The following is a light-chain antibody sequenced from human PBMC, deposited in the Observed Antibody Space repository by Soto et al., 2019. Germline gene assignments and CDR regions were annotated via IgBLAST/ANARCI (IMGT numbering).Light chain of an antibody. Sequence: QSVLTQPPSASGTPGQRVIISCSGSSSNIGSNDVDWYQQLPGTAPRLLIYRNSQRPSGVPDRFSGSKSGTSASLAISGLRSDDESDYYCAAWDDSLSGRLFGGGTKLTVL. CDR3: AAWDDSLSGRL. CDR2: RNS. V-gene: IGLV1-47*01. J-gene: IGLJ2*01. CDR1: SSNIGSND.